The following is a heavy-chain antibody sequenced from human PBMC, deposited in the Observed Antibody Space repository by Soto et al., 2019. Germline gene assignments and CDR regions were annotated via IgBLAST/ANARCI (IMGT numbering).Heavy chain of an antibody. CDR1: GFTFSSYW. J-gene: IGHJ6*04. CDR3: ARATYDFWSGSLYYYYGMDV. CDR2: INSDGSST. Sequence: GGSLRLSCAASGFTFSSYWMHWVRQAPGKGLVWVSRINSDGSSTSYADSVKGRFTISRDNAKNTLYLQMNSLRAEDTAVYYCARATYDFWSGSLYYYYGMDVWGKGTTVTVSS. V-gene: IGHV3-74*01. D-gene: IGHD3-3*01.